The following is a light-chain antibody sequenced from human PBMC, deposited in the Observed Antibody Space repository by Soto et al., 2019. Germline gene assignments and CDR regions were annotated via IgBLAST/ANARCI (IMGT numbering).Light chain of an antibody. V-gene: IGLV2-14*01. CDR3: SSFSVASPL. Sequence: QSVLTQPASMSGSPGQSVTISCAGTSNDIGGYNYVSWYQHHPGTAPKLIIYDVSSRPSGVSHRFSGSKSGNTASLTTSGLQAEDEADYYCSSFSVASPLFGTGTKVTVL. CDR1: SNDIGGYNY. CDR2: DVS. J-gene: IGLJ1*01.